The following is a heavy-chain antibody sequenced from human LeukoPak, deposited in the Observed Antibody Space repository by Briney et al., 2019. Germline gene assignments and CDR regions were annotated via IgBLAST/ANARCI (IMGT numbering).Heavy chain of an antibody. CDR2: IYHSGST. CDR1: GYSISSGYY. D-gene: IGHD3-10*01. V-gene: IGHV4-38-2*02. J-gene: IGHJ3*02. Sequence: SETLSLTCTVYGYSISSGYYWGWIRQPPGKGLEWIGSIYHSGSTYYNPSLKSRVTISVDTSKNQFSLKLSSVTAADTAVYYCARIVTMPIDAFDIWGQGTMVTVSS. CDR3: ARIVTMPIDAFDI.